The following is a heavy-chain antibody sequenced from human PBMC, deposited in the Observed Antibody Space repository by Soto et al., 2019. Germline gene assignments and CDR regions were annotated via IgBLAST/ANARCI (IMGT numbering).Heavy chain of an antibody. V-gene: IGHV1-69*02. Sequence: QVQLVQSGAEVKKPGSSVKVSCKASGGTFSSYTISWVRQAPGQGLEWMGRIIPILGIANYAQKFQGRVTITADKATSTADMELSSLRSEDTAVYYCADGSGRDYYYGMDVWGQGTTVTVSS. J-gene: IGHJ6*02. CDR1: GGTFSSYT. CDR2: IIPILGIA. D-gene: IGHD3-10*01. CDR3: ADGSGRDYYYGMDV.